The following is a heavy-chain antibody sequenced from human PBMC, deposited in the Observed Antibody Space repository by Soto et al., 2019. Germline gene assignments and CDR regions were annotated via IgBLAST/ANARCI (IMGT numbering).Heavy chain of an antibody. D-gene: IGHD6-13*01. CDR2: IYYSGST. CDR3: AREKPYSSSWYHDY. J-gene: IGHJ4*02. V-gene: IGHV4-30-4*02. CDR1: GASIYNGGYF. Sequence: PSETLSLTCSVSGASIYNGGYFWSWIRQPPGKGLEWIGYIYYSGSTYYNPSLKSRVTISVDTSKNQFSLKLNSVTAADTAVYYCAREKPYSSSWYHDYWGQGTLVTVSS.